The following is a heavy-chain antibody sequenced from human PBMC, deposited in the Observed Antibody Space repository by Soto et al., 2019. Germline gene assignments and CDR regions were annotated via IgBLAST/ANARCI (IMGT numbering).Heavy chain of an antibody. CDR3: VPDVVVIAATGY. CDR1: GFTFSSRS. V-gene: IGHV3-21*01. Sequence: EVQLVESGGGLVKPGGSLRLSCAASGFTFSSRSMNWVRQAPGKGLEWVSSISSSSSYKHNADSVKGRFTISRDNDKNSLYLQMDSLRAEDTAVYYCVPDVVVIAATGYWGQGTLVTVSS. CDR2: ISSSSSYK. J-gene: IGHJ4*02. D-gene: IGHD2-15*01.